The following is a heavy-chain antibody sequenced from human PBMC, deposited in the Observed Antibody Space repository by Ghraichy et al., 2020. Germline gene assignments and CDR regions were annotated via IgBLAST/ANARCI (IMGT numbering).Heavy chain of an antibody. J-gene: IGHJ4*02. CDR1: GFTFSSYG. V-gene: IGHV3-30*02. CDR3: AKDPRGGSYYFHPPHDY. Sequence: GGSLRLSCAASGFTFSSYGMHWVRQAPGKGLEWVAFIRYDGSNKYYADSVKGRFTISRDNSKNTLYLQMNSLRAEDTAVYYCAKDPRGGSYYFHPPHDYWGQGTLVTVSS. D-gene: IGHD1-26*01. CDR2: IRYDGSNK.